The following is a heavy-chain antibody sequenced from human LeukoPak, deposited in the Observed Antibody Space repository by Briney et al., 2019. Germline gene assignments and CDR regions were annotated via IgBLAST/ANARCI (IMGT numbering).Heavy chain of an antibody. J-gene: IGHJ3*02. V-gene: IGHV1-2*06. CDR1: GYTFTGYY. D-gene: IGHD6-19*01. Sequence: ASVKVSCKASGYTFTGYYMHWVRQAPGQGLEWMGRINPNSGGTNYAQKFQGRVTKTRDTSISTAYMELSRLRSDDTAVYYCASSSGWYHRDAFDIWGQGTMVTVSS. CDR3: ASSSGWYHRDAFDI. CDR2: INPNSGGT.